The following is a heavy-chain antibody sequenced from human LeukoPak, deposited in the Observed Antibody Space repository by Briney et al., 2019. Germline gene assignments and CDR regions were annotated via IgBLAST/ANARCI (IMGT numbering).Heavy chain of an antibody. CDR2: ISGSGGST. V-gene: IGHV3-23*01. D-gene: IGHD2-8*02. J-gene: IGHJ4*02. CDR3: AKARVLVPYYFDY. CDR1: GFTFSSYA. Sequence: GGSLRLSCAASGFTFSSYAMSWVRQAPGEGLEWVSAISGSGGSTYYADSVKGRFTISRDNSKNTLYLQMNSLRAEDTAVYYCAKARVLVPYYFDYWGQGTLVTVSS.